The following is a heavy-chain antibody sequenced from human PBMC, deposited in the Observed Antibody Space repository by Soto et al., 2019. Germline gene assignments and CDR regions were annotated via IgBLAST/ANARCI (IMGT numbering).Heavy chain of an antibody. J-gene: IGHJ4*02. CDR3: ARGPVESNLKV. D-gene: IGHD3-3*01. Sequence: SETLSLTCTVSGGSISSGGYYWSWIRQHPGKGLEWIGYIYYSGSTYYNPSLKSRVTISVDTSKNQFSLKLSSVTAADTAVYYCARGPVESNLKVWGQGTLVTVSS. CDR2: IYYSGST. V-gene: IGHV4-31*03. CDR1: GGSISSGGYY.